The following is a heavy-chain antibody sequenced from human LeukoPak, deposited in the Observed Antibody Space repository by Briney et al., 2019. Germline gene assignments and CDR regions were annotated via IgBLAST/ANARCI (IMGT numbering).Heavy chain of an antibody. CDR3: ARSLTGIDDAPHYYYYYGTDV. CDR2: INQDGSEK. Sequence: GGSLRLSCAASGFTFSSYWMSWVRQAPGKGLEWVANINQDGSEKYYVDSVKGRFTISRDSAKNSLYLQMMSLRAEDTAVYFCARSLTGIDDAPHYYYYYGTDVWGQGTTVTVSS. V-gene: IGHV3-7*01. J-gene: IGHJ6*02. CDR1: GFTFSSYW. D-gene: IGHD3-10*01.